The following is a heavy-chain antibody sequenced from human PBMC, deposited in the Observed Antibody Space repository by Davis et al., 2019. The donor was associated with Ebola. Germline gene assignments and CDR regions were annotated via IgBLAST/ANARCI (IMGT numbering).Heavy chain of an antibody. Sequence: GESLKISCKGSGYSFTNYWIGWVRQMPGKGLEWMGLIFPDDSDATYSPSFQGQVTFSVDKSIRTAYLHWNSLKASDTATYYCARQGTTSWDSWGQGTLVTVSS. D-gene: IGHD2-2*01. J-gene: IGHJ4*02. CDR1: GYSFTNYW. CDR2: IFPDDSDA. V-gene: IGHV5-51*01. CDR3: ARQGTTSWDS.